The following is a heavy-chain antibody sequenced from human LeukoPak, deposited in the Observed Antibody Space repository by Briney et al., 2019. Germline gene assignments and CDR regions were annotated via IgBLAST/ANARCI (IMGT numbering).Heavy chain of an antibody. Sequence: GGSLRLSRAASGFTFDDYAMHWVRQAPGKGLEWVSGISWNSGSIGYADSVKGRFTISRDNAKNSLYLQMNSLRAEDTALYYCAKGVSSDYWGQGTLVTVSS. J-gene: IGHJ4*02. CDR1: GFTFDDYA. D-gene: IGHD3-10*01. CDR3: AKGVSSDY. CDR2: ISWNSGSI. V-gene: IGHV3-9*01.